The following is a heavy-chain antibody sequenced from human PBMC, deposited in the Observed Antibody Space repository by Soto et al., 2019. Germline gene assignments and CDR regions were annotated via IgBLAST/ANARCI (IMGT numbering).Heavy chain of an antibody. V-gene: IGHV4-39*01. D-gene: IGHD3-22*01. CDR1: GDSIRNRNYY. Sequence: LQLQESGPGLVKPSEPLSLTCTVSGDSIRNRNYYWGWIRQPPGKGLEWIVSRYDDESTFYNPSLKRRVTVSIDTSKKQFSLKMTSVTAADMGVYYCARGIYEGSSGYDLDVWGQGNLVTVSS. CDR2: RYDDEST. J-gene: IGHJ4*02. CDR3: ARGIYEGSSGYDLDV.